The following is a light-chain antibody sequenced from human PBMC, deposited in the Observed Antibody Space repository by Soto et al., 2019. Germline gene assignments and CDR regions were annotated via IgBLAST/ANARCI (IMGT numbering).Light chain of an antibody. Sequence: QSVLTQPPSASGAPGQRVTISCTGSSSNIGAGYDVHWYQQLPGTAPKLLIYGNSNRPSGVPDRFSGSKSGTSASLAITGLQAEEEADYYCQSYDSSLSYVSGPGTKVPVL. V-gene: IGLV1-40*01. CDR1: SSNIGAGYD. J-gene: IGLJ1*01. CDR3: QSYDSSLSYV. CDR2: GNS.